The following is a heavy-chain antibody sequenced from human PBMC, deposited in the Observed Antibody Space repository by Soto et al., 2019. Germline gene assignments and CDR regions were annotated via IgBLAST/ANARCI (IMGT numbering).Heavy chain of an antibody. Sequence: GGSLRLSCAASGFTFSSYIMSWGRQAPGKGLKWISTIRAGGGHTYYADSVKGRFTISRDNSKNTLYLQMNSLRAEDTAVYYCGDPYYYFGMDVWGQGTTVTVSS. CDR2: IRAGGGHT. V-gene: IGHV3-23*01. CDR3: GDPYYYFGMDV. CDR1: GFTFSSYI. J-gene: IGHJ6*02.